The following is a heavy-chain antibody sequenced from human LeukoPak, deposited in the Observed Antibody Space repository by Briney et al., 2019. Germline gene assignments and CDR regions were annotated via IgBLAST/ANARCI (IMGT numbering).Heavy chain of an antibody. CDR3: ARAGFPSAFDI. CDR1: GFPFSNYW. J-gene: IGHJ3*02. V-gene: IGHV3-7*03. Sequence: GGSLGLSCAASGFPFSNYWMSWVRQAPGKGLEWVANINQDRSKRYYADSVKGRFTISRDDAKNSVYLQMNSLRPEDTAVYYCARAGFPSAFDIWGQGTMVTVSS. CDR2: INQDRSKR. D-gene: IGHD1-1*01.